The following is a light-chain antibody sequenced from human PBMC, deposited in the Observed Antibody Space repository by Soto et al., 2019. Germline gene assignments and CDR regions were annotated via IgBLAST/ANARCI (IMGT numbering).Light chain of an antibody. J-gene: IGLJ1*01. CDR3: SSYTSSATYV. Sequence: QSPLTQPASVSESPGQSITISCTGTSSDIGNYNYVSWYQHHPGKAPKLIIYDVSNRPSGVSNRFSASKSGNTASLTISGLQAEDEADYYCSSYTSSATYVFGTGTKVTVL. CDR2: DVS. V-gene: IGLV2-14*03. CDR1: SSDIGNYNY.